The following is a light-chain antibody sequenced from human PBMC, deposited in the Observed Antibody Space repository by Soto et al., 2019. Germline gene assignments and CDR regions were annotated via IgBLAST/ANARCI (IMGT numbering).Light chain of an antibody. V-gene: IGKV3-11*01. CDR1: QSVGSY. CDR3: QQRSNWPLA. J-gene: IGKJ4*01. Sequence: EIVLTQSPATLSLSPGERATLSCRASQSVGSYLAWYQQKPGQAPRLLIYDASNRATGIPARFGGSGSGTDFTLTISSLEPEDFAVYYYQQRSNWPLAFGGGTKVEIK. CDR2: DAS.